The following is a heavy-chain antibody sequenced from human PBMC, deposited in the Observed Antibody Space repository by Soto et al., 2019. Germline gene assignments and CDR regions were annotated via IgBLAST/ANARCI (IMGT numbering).Heavy chain of an antibody. J-gene: IGHJ4*02. CDR2: IHYNGST. Sequence: PSETLSLTCTVSGGSISSSSYYWGWIRQPPGKGLEWIGSIHYNGSTKYNPSLKSRVSMSVDTSKNQFSLRLISVTAADTAKYFCAREGNLGRWLQPLDFWGQGTLVTVSS. CDR3: AREGNLGRWLQPLDF. D-gene: IGHD5-12*01. V-gene: IGHV4-39*07. CDR1: GGSISSSSYY.